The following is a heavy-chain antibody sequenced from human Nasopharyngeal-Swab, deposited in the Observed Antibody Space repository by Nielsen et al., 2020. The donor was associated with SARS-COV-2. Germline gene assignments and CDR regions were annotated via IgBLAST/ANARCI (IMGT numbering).Heavy chain of an antibody. CDR3: ARGEDGGFDDAFDI. J-gene: IGHJ3*02. Sequence: SQTPSLTCAISGDSVSRKSAAWNWIRQSPSRGLEWLGRTYYRSKWYNDYAVSVKSRITINPDTSKNQFSLQLNSVTPEDTAVYYCARGEDGGFDDAFDIWGQGTMVTVSS. D-gene: IGHD3-10*01. CDR1: GDSVSRKSAA. V-gene: IGHV6-1*01. CDR2: TYYRSKWYN.